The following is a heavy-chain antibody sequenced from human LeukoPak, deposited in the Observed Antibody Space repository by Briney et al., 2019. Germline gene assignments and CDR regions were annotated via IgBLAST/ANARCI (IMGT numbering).Heavy chain of an antibody. CDR2: FSGSGGGT. CDR3: TKDSVGDGYNLDY. D-gene: IGHD5-24*01. Sequence: GGSLRLSCAASGFTFSSYAMSWVRQALGKGLECISGFSGSGGGTYYADSVKGRFTISRDNSKNTLYLQMNSLRAENTALYFCTKDSVGDGYNLDYWGQGTLVTVSS. CDR1: GFTFSSYA. V-gene: IGHV3-23*01. J-gene: IGHJ4*02.